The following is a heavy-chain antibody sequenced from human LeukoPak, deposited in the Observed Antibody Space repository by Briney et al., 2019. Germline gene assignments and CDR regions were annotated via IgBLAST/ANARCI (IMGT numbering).Heavy chain of an antibody. CDR2: IVVGSGDT. CDR3: ATDRNTNAWSYY. D-gene: IGHD1-1*01. Sequence: ASVKVSCKASGYTFTSYAIAWVRQAPGQGLEWIGWIVVGSGDTNYAQKFQERVTITRDVSATTAYMELSSLRSEDTAVYFCATDRNTNAWSYYWGQGTLVTVSS. J-gene: IGHJ4*02. V-gene: IGHV1-58*02. CDR1: GYTFTSYA.